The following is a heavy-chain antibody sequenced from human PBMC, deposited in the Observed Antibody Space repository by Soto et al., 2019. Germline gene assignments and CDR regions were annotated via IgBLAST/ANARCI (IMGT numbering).Heavy chain of an antibody. CDR3: ARATGDGDYIFAS. V-gene: IGHV3-30-3*01. CDR1: GFTFSSYA. J-gene: IGHJ4*02. CDR2: ISYDGSNK. Sequence: QVQLVESGGGVVQPGRSLRLSCAASGFTFSSYAMHWVRQAPGKGLEWVAGISYDGSNKYYADSVKGRFTISRDNSKNTLYLQMNSLRAEDTAVYYCARATGDGDYIFASWGQGTLVTVSS. D-gene: IGHD4-17*01.